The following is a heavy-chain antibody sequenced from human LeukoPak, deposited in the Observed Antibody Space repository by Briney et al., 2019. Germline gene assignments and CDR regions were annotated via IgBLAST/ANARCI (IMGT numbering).Heavy chain of an antibody. J-gene: IGHJ4*02. CDR2: VNGDGTIT. Sequence: PGGSLRLSCAPSGFPFSSYWMLWVRQAPGKGLVWVSRVNGDGTITTYADFAKGRFTISRDNAKNILYLQMNSLRAEDTAIYYCSRSRFDYWGQGILVTVSS. CDR1: GFPFSSYW. V-gene: IGHV3-74*01. CDR3: SRSRFDY.